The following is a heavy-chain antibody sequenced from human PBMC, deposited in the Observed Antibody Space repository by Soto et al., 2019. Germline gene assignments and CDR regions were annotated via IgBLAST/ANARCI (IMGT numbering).Heavy chain of an antibody. V-gene: IGHV3-30*03. Sequence: QVQLVESGGGVVQPGRSLRLSSAASGFTFTNYAIHWVRQAPGKGLEWVAVISYDGSNEYYTDSVKGRFTISRDNPKNPLYLQMNSLRAEDTAVYYCARSVVPATNWFDPWGQGTLVTVSS. D-gene: IGHD2-2*01. CDR2: ISYDGSNE. CDR1: GFTFTNYA. CDR3: ARSVVPATNWFDP. J-gene: IGHJ5*02.